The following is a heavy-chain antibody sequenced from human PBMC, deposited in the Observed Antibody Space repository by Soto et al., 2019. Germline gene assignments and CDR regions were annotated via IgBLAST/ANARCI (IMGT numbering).Heavy chain of an antibody. CDR1: GGSITNYY. CDR2: INYDGYS. CDR3: ARHGFGPLHGLVDV. V-gene: IGHV4-59*08. Sequence: QVQLQESGPGLVKPSETLSLTCTVSGGSITNYYCSWFRQPPGKGLEWIGYINYDGYSAYNLSLKRRVTLSIAASKTQFSLMLESVTATDTAVYYCARHGFGPLHGLVDVWGPGTTVIVSS. J-gene: IGHJ6*02. D-gene: IGHD3-10*01.